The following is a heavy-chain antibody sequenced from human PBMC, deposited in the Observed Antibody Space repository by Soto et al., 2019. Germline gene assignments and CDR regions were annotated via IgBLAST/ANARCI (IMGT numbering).Heavy chain of an antibody. V-gene: IGHV3-7*01. D-gene: IGHD6-19*01. Sequence: ELQLVESGGGLVQPGGSLRLSCVVSGFSFSNYWMSWVRQAPGKGLEWVANIKQDGSETYYVDSVKGRFTISRDNXENSLYLQMTSVRGDDTGVYYCARGWATTAGTGDNWGQGTLVIVSS. CDR3: ARGWATTAGTGDN. J-gene: IGHJ4*02. CDR2: IKQDGSET. CDR1: GFSFSNYW.